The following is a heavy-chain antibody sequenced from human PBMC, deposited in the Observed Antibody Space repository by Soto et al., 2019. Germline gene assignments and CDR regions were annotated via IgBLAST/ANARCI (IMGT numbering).Heavy chain of an antibody. V-gene: IGHV3-73*01. CDR3: TRHESTMIVVQAFDI. CDR1: GFTFSGSA. CDR2: IRSKANSYAT. J-gene: IGHJ3*02. Sequence: GGSLRLSCAASGFTFSGSAMHWVRQASGKGLEWVGRIRSKANSYATAYAASVKGRFTISRDDSKNTAYLQMNSLKTEDTAVYYCTRHESTMIVVQAFDIWGQGTMVTVSS. D-gene: IGHD3-22*01.